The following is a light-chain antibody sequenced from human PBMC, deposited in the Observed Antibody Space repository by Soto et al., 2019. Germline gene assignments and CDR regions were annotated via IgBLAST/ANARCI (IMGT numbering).Light chain of an antibody. Sequence: EIVLTQSPATLSLSPGERATLSCRASQSVSNNLAWYQQKPGQPPRLLIYDASNRATGIPARFSGSGSGTDFTLTISSLEPEDFAVYYCQQRSNWPPSTFGQGTRLEIK. V-gene: IGKV3-11*01. CDR3: QQRSNWPPST. J-gene: IGKJ5*01. CDR1: QSVSNN. CDR2: DAS.